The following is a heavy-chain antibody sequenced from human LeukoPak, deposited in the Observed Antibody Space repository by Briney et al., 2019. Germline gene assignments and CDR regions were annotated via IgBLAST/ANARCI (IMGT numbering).Heavy chain of an antibody. V-gene: IGHV3-9*01. CDR1: GFTFDDYA. CDR3: AKDSGVAEGLFDY. J-gene: IGHJ4*02. CDR2: ISWNSGSI. D-gene: IGHD2-15*01. Sequence: GGSLRLSCAASGFTFDDYAMHWVRQAPGKGLEWVSGISWNSGSIGYADSVKGRVTISRDNAKNSLYLQMNSLRAEDTALYYCAKDSGVAEGLFDYWGQGTLVTVSS.